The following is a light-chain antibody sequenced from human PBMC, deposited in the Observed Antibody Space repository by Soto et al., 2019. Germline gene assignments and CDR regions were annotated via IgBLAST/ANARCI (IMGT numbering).Light chain of an antibody. J-gene: IGKJ1*01. V-gene: IGKV1-33*01. Sequence: DIQMTESPSSLSASVGDRVTITCEASQDISNYLNWYQQKPGKAPKLLIYDASNLETGVPSRFSGSGSGTDFTFTISSLQTEDIATYYCQQYDNLPLTFGQGTKVDIK. CDR2: DAS. CDR1: QDISNY. CDR3: QQYDNLPLT.